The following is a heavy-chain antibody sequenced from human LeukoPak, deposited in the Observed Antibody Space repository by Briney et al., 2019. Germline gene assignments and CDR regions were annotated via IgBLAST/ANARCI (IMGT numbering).Heavy chain of an antibody. CDR2: ISSTSSYI. CDR3: ARAGTEAYYFDY. J-gene: IGHJ4*02. Sequence: PGGSLRLSCAASGFTFSSYSMTWVRQAPGKGLEWVSSISSTSSYIYYADSVKGRFTISRDNAKNSLYLQMNSPRAEDTAVYYCARAGTEAYYFDYWGQGTLVTVSS. V-gene: IGHV3-21*01. CDR1: GFTFSSYS.